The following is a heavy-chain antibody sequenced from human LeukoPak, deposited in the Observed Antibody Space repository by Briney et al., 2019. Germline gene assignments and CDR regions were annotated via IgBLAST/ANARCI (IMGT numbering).Heavy chain of an antibody. CDR3: ARHPSRYYYGSGSSLSPVEY. CDR2: IYYSGST. Sequence: PSETLSLTCTVSGGSISSSSYYWGWIRQPPGKGLEWIGSIYYSGSTYYTPSLKSRVTISVDTSKNQFSLKLSSVTAADTAVYYCARHPSRYYYGSGSSLSPVEYWGHGTLVT. V-gene: IGHV4-39*01. J-gene: IGHJ4*01. D-gene: IGHD3-10*01. CDR1: GGSISSSSYY.